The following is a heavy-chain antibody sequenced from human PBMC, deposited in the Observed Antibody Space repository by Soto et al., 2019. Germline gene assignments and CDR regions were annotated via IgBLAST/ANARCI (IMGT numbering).Heavy chain of an antibody. J-gene: IGHJ4*02. CDR3: AKDIQGHDYSNYFDY. Sequence: GGSLRLPCAASGFTFDDYAMHWVRQAPGKGLEWVSGISWNSGSIGYADSVKGRFTISRDNAKNSLYLQMNSLRAEDTALYYCAKDIQGHDYSNYFDYWGQGTLVTVSS. CDR1: GFTFDDYA. D-gene: IGHD4-4*01. V-gene: IGHV3-9*01. CDR2: ISWNSGSI.